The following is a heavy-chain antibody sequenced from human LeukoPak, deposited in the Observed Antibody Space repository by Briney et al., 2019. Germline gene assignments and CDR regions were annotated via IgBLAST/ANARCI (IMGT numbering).Heavy chain of an antibody. CDR3: ARGKNGCSSTSCYAGLFDY. CDR2: IYHGGNT. Sequence: SQTLSLTCAVSGGSISSSDYSWSWIRQPPGKGLEWIGYIYHGGNTYYNPSLKSRVTISVDRSKSQFSLKLTSVTAADTAVYYCARGKNGCSSTSCYAGLFDYWGQGTLVTVS. V-gene: IGHV4-30-2*01. D-gene: IGHD2-2*01. CDR1: GGSISSSDYS. J-gene: IGHJ4*02.